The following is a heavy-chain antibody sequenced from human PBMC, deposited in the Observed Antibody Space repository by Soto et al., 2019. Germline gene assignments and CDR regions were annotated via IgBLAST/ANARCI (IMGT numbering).Heavy chain of an antibody. Sequence: ASVKVSCKASGYTFTSYDINGVRQATGQGLEWMGWMNPNSGNTGYAQKFQGRVTMTRNTSISTAYMEPSSLRSEDTAVYYCARGKGYYDSSGYPGHDAFDIFGQGTMVT. D-gene: IGHD3-22*01. V-gene: IGHV1-8*01. J-gene: IGHJ3*02. CDR3: ARGKGYYDSSGYPGHDAFDI. CDR1: GYTFTSYD. CDR2: MNPNSGNT.